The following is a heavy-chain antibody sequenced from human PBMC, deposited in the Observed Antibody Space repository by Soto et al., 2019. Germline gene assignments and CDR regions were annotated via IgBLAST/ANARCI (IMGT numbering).Heavy chain of an antibody. J-gene: IGHJ4*02. CDR2: ISGSGVST. V-gene: IGHV3-23*01. CDR1: GFTFTSYS. CDR3: AKGLNIGGAGTFDF. D-gene: IGHD6-13*01. Sequence: EVHLLESGGGLVQPGGSLRLSCAASGFTFTSYSMSWVRQAPGKGPEWVSGISGSGVSTYYADSVKGRFTISRDNSRNTRYLGMNSLGAGDTAVYYCAKGLNIGGAGTFDFWGQGTLVTVSS.